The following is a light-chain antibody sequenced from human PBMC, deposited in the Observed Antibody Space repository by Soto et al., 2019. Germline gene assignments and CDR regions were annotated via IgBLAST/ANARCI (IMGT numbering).Light chain of an antibody. CDR1: SSDVGGYNY. CDR3: SSYTSSSTLV. J-gene: IGLJ1*01. CDR2: EVI. V-gene: IGLV2-14*01. Sequence: QSALTQPASVSGSPGQSITISCTGTSSDVGGYNYVSWYQQHPGKAPKLMIYEVINRPSGVSNRFSGSKSGNTASLTISGLQAEDEGDFYCSSYTSSSTLVFGTGTKLTVL.